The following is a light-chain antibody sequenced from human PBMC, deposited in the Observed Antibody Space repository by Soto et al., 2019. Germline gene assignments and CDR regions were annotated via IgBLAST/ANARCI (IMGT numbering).Light chain of an antibody. V-gene: IGLV2-23*02. CDR2: EVS. CDR3: CSYAGSSTYV. Sequence: QSALTQPASVSGSPGQSITISCTGTSSDVGSYNLVSWYQQHPGKAPKVMIYEVSEWPSGVPNRFSGSKSGNTASLTISGLQAEDEADYYCCSYAGSSTYVFGTGTKVT. J-gene: IGLJ1*01. CDR1: SSDVGSYNL.